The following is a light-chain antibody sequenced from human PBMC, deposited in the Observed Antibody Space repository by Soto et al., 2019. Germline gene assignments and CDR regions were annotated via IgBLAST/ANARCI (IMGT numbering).Light chain of an antibody. CDR2: GAS. Sequence: EIVLTRSPGTLSLSPGARATLSCRASQSVSNNYLAWYQQKPGQAPRLLIYGASTRATGIPARFSGSGSGTEFTLTISSLQSEDFAVYYCQQYNNWPQTFGQGTKVDIK. CDR3: QQYNNWPQT. CDR1: QSVSNN. J-gene: IGKJ1*01. V-gene: IGKV3-15*01.